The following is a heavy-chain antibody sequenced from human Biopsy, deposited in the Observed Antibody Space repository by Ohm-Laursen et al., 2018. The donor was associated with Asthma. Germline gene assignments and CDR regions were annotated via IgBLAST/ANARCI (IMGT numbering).Heavy chain of an antibody. CDR2: ISYDGGNK. D-gene: IGHD2-21*02. V-gene: IGHV3-30*18. CDR1: GFTFSGYA. J-gene: IGHJ6*02. Sequence: SLRLSCAAAGFTFSGYALHWVRQAPGRGLEWVAVISYDGGNKYYGDSVKGRFTISRDNSKNTLYLQMNSLRAEDTAVYYCANYEVVTAILPMDVWGQGTTVTVSS. CDR3: ANYEVVTAILPMDV.